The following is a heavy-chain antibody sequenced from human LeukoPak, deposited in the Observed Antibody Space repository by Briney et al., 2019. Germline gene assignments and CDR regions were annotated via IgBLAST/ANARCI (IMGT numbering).Heavy chain of an antibody. CDR3: ATRGVGGSGYDDY. J-gene: IGHJ4*02. CDR2: INHSGST. V-gene: IGHV4-34*01. D-gene: IGHD3-10*01. Sequence: PSETLSLTCTVSGGSISSYYWSWIRQPPGKGLEWIGEINHSGSTNYNPSLKSRVTISVDTSKNQFSLKLSSVTAADTAVYYCATRGVGGSGYDDYWGQGTLVTVSS. CDR1: GGSISSYY.